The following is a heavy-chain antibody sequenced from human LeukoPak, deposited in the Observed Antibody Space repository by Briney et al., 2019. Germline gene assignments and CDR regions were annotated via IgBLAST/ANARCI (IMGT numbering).Heavy chain of an antibody. CDR1: GGSISSSSYY. CDR2: IYYSGDT. D-gene: IGHD2-2*01. CDR3: ARDQQYQRPAGWFDP. J-gene: IGHJ5*02. Sequence: PSETLSLTCTVSGGSISSSSYYWGWIRQPPGKGLEWIGSIYYSGDTYYNPSLKSRVTISVDTSKNHFFLKLSSVTAADTAVYYCARDQQYQRPAGWFDPWGQGTLVTVSS. V-gene: IGHV4-39*02.